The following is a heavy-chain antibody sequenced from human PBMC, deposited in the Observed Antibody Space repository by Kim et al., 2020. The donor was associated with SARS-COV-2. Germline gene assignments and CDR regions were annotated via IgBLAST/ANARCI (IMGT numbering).Heavy chain of an antibody. CDR1: GYTFTGYY. V-gene: IGHV1-2*02. CDR2: INPNSGGT. J-gene: IGHJ4*02. CDR3: ARDSSGLAYSSSANFDY. Sequence: ASVKVSCKASGYTFTGYYMHWVRQAPGQGLEWMGWINPNSGGTNYAQKFQGRVTMTRDTSISTAYMELSRLRSDDTAVYYCARDSSGLAYSSSANFDYWGQGTLVTVSS. D-gene: IGHD6-6*01.